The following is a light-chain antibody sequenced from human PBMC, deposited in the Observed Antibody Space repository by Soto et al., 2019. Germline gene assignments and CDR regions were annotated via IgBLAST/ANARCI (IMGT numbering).Light chain of an antibody. J-gene: IGKJ4*01. CDR2: GAS. V-gene: IGKV3-20*01. CDR1: QSVSSSY. CDR3: QQYGSSPLT. Sequence: EIVLTQSPGTLSVSPGERATLSCRASQSVSSSYLAWYQQKPGHAPRLLIYGASSRATGIPDRFSGSGSGTDFTLTISRLEPEDFAVYYCQQYGSSPLTFGGGTKVDIK.